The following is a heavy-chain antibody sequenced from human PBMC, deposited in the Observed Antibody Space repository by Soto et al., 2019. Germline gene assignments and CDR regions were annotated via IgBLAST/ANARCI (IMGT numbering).Heavy chain of an antibody. CDR1: GFSLSTRGVG. V-gene: IGHV2-5*02. CDR2: IYWDDDR. CDR3: AYRRPYGSGQAFDP. D-gene: IGHD3-10*01. J-gene: IGHJ5*01. Sequence: SGPTLVNPTQTLTLTCTFSGFSLSTRGVGVGWIRQPPGKALEWLALIYWDDDRRYNPSLKTRLTVTNDTSRNQVVLTMTNMDPVDTATYYCAYRRPYGSGQAFDPWGQGTLVTVSS.